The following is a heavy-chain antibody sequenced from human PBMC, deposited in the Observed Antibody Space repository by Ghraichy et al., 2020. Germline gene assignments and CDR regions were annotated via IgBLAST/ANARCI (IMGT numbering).Heavy chain of an antibody. CDR2: IKQDGSEK. J-gene: IGHJ5*02. CDR1: GFTFSSYW. Sequence: GGSLRLSCAASGFTFSSYWMSWVRQAPGKGLEWVANIKQDGSEKYYVDSVKGRFTISRDNAKNSLYLQMNSLRAEDTAVYYCARDAHCSSTSCYTSSWFDPWGQGTLVTVSS. CDR3: ARDAHCSSTSCYTSSWFDP. V-gene: IGHV3-7*01. D-gene: IGHD2-2*02.